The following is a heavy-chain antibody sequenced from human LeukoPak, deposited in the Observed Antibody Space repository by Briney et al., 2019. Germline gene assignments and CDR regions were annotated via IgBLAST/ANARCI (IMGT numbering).Heavy chain of an antibody. CDR2: INPNSGNT. CDR3: ASGRTDIVVVPATLRNYFFDY. CDR1: GYTFTDYY. Sequence: ASVKVSCKSSGYTFTDYYMNWVRQAPGQGLEWMGWINPNSGNTGYAQKFQGRVTMTRNTSIRTAYMELSSLRSEDTAVYYCASGRTDIVVVPATLRNYFFDYWGQGTLVTVSS. V-gene: IGHV1-8*02. J-gene: IGHJ4*02. D-gene: IGHD2-2*01.